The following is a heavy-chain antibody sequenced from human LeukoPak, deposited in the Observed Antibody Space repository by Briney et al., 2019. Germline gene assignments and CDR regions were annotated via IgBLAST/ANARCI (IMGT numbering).Heavy chain of an antibody. CDR2: IYGSGTA. V-gene: IGHV4-4*09. Sequence: SETLSLTCTVSSGSISSYYWTWIRQPPGKGLEWIGYIYGSGTASYSPSLKSRVTMSVDTSKNQFSLKSSSVTAADTAVYYCARMGGYSGYATHWGQGTLVTVSS. CDR3: ARMGGYSGYATH. D-gene: IGHD5-12*01. CDR1: SGSISSYY. J-gene: IGHJ4*02.